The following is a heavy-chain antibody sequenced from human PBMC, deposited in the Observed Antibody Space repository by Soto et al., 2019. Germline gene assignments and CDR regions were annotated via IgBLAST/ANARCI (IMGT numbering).Heavy chain of an antibody. CDR3: AQIESGRNWTVGYY. D-gene: IGHD1-26*01. CDR1: GFSLSTSGVG. Sequence: QITLKESGPPLVKPTQTLTLTCNLSGFSLSTSGVGVGWIRQSPGKALEWLAHIYWDDDKYYSPSLKSRLGITKDTSKSHVVLTMTNMDPVDTGTYFCAQIESGRNWTVGYYWVQGNLVTVSS. V-gene: IGHV2-5*02. J-gene: IGHJ4*02. CDR2: IYWDDDK.